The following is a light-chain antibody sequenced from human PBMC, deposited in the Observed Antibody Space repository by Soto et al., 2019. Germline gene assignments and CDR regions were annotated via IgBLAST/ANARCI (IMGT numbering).Light chain of an antibody. CDR1: QDINNF. J-gene: IGKJ3*01. Sequence: DIQMTQSPSSLSASVGDRVTITCQASQDINNFLNWYQQKPGKAPKLLIYDAFSLETGVPSRFTGSGSGTDFSLTISSLQPEDVATYYCQQHDDLPFTFGPRTTVDVK. V-gene: IGKV1-33*01. CDR2: DAF. CDR3: QQHDDLPFT.